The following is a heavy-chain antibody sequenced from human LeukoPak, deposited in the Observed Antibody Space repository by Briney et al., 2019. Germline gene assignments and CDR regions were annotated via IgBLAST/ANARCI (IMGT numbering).Heavy chain of an antibody. Sequence: GESLKISCKGSGYTFTGYWIGWVRQMPGKGLEWMGIIYPRDSNTIYSPSFQGQVTISVDTSINTAYLQWISLKASDTAMYYCARHPIAAGGAYNWFDPWGQGTLVTVSS. CDR2: IYPRDSNT. CDR1: GYTFTGYW. J-gene: IGHJ5*02. D-gene: IGHD6-13*01. CDR3: ARHPIAAGGAYNWFDP. V-gene: IGHV5-51*01.